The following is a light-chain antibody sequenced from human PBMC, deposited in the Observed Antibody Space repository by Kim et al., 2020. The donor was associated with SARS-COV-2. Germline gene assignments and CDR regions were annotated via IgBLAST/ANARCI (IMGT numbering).Light chain of an antibody. CDR3: SSYAGSNNWV. CDR2: EVS. V-gene: IGLV2-8*01. Sequence: SFTLSRTRPSSDGCSYNYVSCYQQHPANAPTLIIYEVSKRPSGVHDRFSGSNSGNTASLTVSGLQAEDEADYYCSSYAGSNNWVFGGGTQLTVL. CDR1: SSDGCSYNY. J-gene: IGLJ3*02.